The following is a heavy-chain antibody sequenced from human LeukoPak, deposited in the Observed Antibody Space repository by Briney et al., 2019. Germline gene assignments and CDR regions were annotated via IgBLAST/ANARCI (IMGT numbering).Heavy chain of an antibody. CDR3: ARTALGGTSGYYLGVFDY. Sequence: SETLSLTCTVSGGSISSYYWSWIRQPAGKGLEWIGRIYTSGSTKYNPSLKSRVTMSVDTSKNQFSLKLSSVTAADTAVYYCARTALGGTSGYYLGVFDYWGQGTLVSVSS. CDR2: IYTSGST. CDR1: GGSISSYY. J-gene: IGHJ4*02. V-gene: IGHV4-4*07. D-gene: IGHD3-22*01.